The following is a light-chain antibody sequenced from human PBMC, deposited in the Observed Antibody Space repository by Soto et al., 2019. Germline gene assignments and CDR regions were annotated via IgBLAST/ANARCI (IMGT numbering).Light chain of an antibody. V-gene: IGKV3-20*01. CDR1: QSVSSSY. CDR2: DTS. Sequence: EIVLTQSPGTLSLSPGERATLSCRASQSVSSSYLAWYQQKPGQAPRLLIYDTSSRATGIPERFIGSGSGTDFTLAISRLEPEDFAVYYCQQCGSSPSFGQGTKVELK. J-gene: IGKJ1*01. CDR3: QQCGSSPS.